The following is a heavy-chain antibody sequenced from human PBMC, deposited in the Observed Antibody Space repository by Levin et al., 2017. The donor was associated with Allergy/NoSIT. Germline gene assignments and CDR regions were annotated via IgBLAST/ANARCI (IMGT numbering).Heavy chain of an antibody. J-gene: IGHJ4*02. CDR2: FSYNGST. Sequence: PSETLSLTCTVSGDSMSRYFWSWIRQPPGKGLEWIGYFSYNGSTNYNPSLKSRVTISAATSKTQFSLNLWSMTPADTAVYYCASAALFGAGTEWGQGILVTVSS. CDR1: GDSMSRYF. V-gene: IGHV4-59*01. CDR3: ASAALFGAGTE. D-gene: IGHD3-3*01.